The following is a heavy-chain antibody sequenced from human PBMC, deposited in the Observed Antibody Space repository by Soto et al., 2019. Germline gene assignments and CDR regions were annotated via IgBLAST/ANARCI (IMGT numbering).Heavy chain of an antibody. V-gene: IGHV4-59*02. CDR1: GGSVTSSY. CDR3: ARGDSWHLVDD. Sequence: QVHLQESGPGLVKPSETLSLACTVSGGSVTSSYWSWIRQPPGKGLEWIGYLYGSGSTNYNPSVQSRVTISADTSKNHFSLELRSVTAADTAVYYCARGDSWHLVDDWGQGALVTVS. D-gene: IGHD3-16*01. CDR2: LYGSGST. J-gene: IGHJ4*02.